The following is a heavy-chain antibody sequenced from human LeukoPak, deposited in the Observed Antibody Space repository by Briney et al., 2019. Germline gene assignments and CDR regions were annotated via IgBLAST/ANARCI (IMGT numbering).Heavy chain of an antibody. V-gene: IGHV3-9*01. D-gene: IGHD3-16*01. CDR3: AKDITEDYVWGSLDY. CDR1: GFTFDDYA. J-gene: IGHJ4*02. Sequence: GGSLRLSCAASGFTFDDYAMHWVRQAPGKGLEWVSGISWNSGSIGYADSVKGRFTISGDNAKNSLYLQMNSLRAEDTALYYCAKDITEDYVWGSLDYWGQGTLVTVSS. CDR2: ISWNSGSI.